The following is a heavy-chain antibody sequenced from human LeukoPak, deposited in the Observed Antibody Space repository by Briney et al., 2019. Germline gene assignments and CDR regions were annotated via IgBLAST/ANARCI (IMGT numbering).Heavy chain of an antibody. Sequence: ASVKVSCKASGYTFSSYYMHWVRQAPGQGLEWMGIINPSGSTSNAQKFQGRVTMTRDMSTTTVYMELRSLRSEDTAVYYCARDNDSRDPPHFDYWGQGTLVTVSS. D-gene: IGHD3-16*01. V-gene: IGHV1-46*01. J-gene: IGHJ4*02. CDR3: ARDNDSRDPPHFDY. CDR1: GYTFSSYY. CDR2: INPSGST.